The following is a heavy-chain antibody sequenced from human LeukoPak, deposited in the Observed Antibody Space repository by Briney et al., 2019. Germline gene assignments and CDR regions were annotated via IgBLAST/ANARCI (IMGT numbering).Heavy chain of an antibody. CDR1: GYTFTSYD. J-gene: IGHJ4*02. Sequence: GASVTVSCKASGYTFTSYDINWVRQATGQGLEWMGWMNPNSGNTGYAQKFQGRVTMTRNTSISTAYMELSSLRSEDTAVYYCARATMVRGDRIDYWGQGTLVTVSS. V-gene: IGHV1-8*01. CDR2: MNPNSGNT. CDR3: ARATMVRGDRIDY. D-gene: IGHD3-10*01.